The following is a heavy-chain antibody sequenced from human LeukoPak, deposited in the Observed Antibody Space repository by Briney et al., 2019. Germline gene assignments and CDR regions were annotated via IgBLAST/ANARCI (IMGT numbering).Heavy chain of an antibody. CDR3: AKGHYDFRDY. D-gene: IGHD3-3*01. CDR1: GFTFGTSA. J-gene: IGHJ4*02. CDR2: ITGDDST. V-gene: IGHV3-23*01. Sequence: PGGSLRLSCAASGFTFGTSAFSWVRQAPGKGLEWVSSITGDDSTYYADSVKGRFTISRDTSSNTLYLQMNSLRAEDTALYYCAKGHYDFRDYWGQGTLVTVSS.